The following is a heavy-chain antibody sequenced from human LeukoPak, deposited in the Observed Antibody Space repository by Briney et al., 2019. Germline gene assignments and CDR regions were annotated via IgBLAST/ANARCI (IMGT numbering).Heavy chain of an antibody. V-gene: IGHV3-30*18. J-gene: IGHJ4*02. Sequence: GRSLRLSCAASGFTFSSYGMHWVRQAPGKGPEWVAVISYDGGNIFYADSVKGRFTISRVNSKNTLYLQMNSLRTEDTGVYYCAKGSGGWYQDYFDSRGQGTLVTVSS. CDR1: GFTFSSYG. CDR2: ISYDGGNI. CDR3: AKGSGGWYQDYFDS. D-gene: IGHD6-19*01.